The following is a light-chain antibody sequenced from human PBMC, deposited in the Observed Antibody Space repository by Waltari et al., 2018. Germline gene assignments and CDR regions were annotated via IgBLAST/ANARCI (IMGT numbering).Light chain of an antibody. CDR1: SSNLGAGYD. CDR2: GNS. J-gene: IGLJ1*01. V-gene: IGLV1-40*01. CDR3: QSYDSSLSGYV. Sequence: QSVLTQPPSVSGAPGQRVTISCTGSSSNLGAGYDCHWYQQLPGTAPKPLIYGNSNRPSGVPDRFSGSKSGTSASLAITGLQAEDEADYYCQSYDSSLSGYVFGTGTKVTVL.